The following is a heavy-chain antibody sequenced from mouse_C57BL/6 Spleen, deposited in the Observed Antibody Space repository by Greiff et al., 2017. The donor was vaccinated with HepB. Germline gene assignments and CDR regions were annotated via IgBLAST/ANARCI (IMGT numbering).Heavy chain of an antibody. D-gene: IGHD1-1*01. CDR2: IQTNSGST. V-gene: IGHV1-64*01. CDR3: ASDYYGGENYFDY. J-gene: IGHJ2*01. Sequence: QVQLQQPGAELVKPGASVKLSCKASGYTFTSYWMHWVKQRPGQGLEWIGMIQTNSGSTNYNEKFKSKATLTVDKSSSTAYMQLSSLTSEDSAVYYCASDYYGGENYFDYWGQGTTLTVSS. CDR1: GYTFTSYW.